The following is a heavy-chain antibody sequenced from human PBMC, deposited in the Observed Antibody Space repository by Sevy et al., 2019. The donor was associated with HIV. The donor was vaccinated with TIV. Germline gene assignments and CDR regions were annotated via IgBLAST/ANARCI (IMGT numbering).Heavy chain of an antibody. J-gene: IGHJ4*02. Sequence: GGSLILSCAASGFTFSIYTMSWVRQAPGKGLEWVSTFCFGGSKIYYADSVKGRFTISRDNSRNTVYLQMNSLRADDTAVYYCAREGCTQPHDYWGQGTLVTVS. D-gene: IGHD2-8*01. V-gene: IGHV3-23*01. CDR2: FCFGGSKI. CDR3: AREGCTQPHDY. CDR1: GFTFSIYT.